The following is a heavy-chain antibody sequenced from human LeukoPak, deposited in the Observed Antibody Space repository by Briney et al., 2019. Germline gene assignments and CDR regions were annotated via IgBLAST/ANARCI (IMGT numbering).Heavy chain of an antibody. J-gene: IGHJ4*02. CDR3: ARGSDFGDY. V-gene: IGHV4-59*01. CDR1: GGSISSYY. Sequence: SETLSLTCTVSGGSISSYYWSRIRQPPGKGLEWIGYMSYSGSTNYNPSLKSRVTMSINTSKNQFSLRLSSVTAADTAVYCCARGSDFGDYWGQGTLVTVSS. D-gene: IGHD4-17*01. CDR2: MSYSGST.